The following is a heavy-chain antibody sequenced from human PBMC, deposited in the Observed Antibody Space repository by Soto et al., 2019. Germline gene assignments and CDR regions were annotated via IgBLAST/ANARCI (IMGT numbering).Heavy chain of an antibody. V-gene: IGHV4-30-4*01. CDR2: IYYSAST. CDR1: GGSISSGDYH. J-gene: IGHJ6*02. CDR3: ARDSRTPSGGMDV. Sequence: QVQLQESGPGLVKPSQTLSLTCTVSGGSISSGDYHWTWIRQFPGKGLEWIGGIYYSASTYYNPALVSRITISLDTSKNQFSLKLPSVTAADTAVYYCARDSRTPSGGMDVWGQGTTVTVSS.